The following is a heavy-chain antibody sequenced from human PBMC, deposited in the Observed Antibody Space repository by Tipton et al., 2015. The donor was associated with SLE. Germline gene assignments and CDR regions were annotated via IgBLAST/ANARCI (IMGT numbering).Heavy chain of an antibody. D-gene: IGHD5-12*01. J-gene: IGHJ4*02. V-gene: IGHV4-39*07. CDR2: IDYSGRT. Sequence: GLVKPSDTLSLICTVSGGSISSSNYYWGWLRQPPGKGLEWIGSIDYSGRTYYTPSLKSQVTISVDTSKNQFSLKLSSVTAAVPAFYYCSRRTSGYAPDYWGQGTLVTVSS. CDR3: SRRTSGYAPDY. CDR1: GGSISSSNYY.